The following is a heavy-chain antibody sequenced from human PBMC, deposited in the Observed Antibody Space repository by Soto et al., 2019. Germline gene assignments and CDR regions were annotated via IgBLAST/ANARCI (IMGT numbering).Heavy chain of an antibody. CDR1: GGSISSGDYY. CDR2: IYYSGST. D-gene: IGHD3-22*01. J-gene: IGHJ6*02. CDR3: ARASSGSYSPFMDV. Sequence: PSETLSLTCTDSGGSISSGDYYWSWIRQTPGKGLEWIGYIYYSGSTYYNPSLKSRVTISVDTSKNQFSLKLSSVTAADTAVYYCARASSGSYSPFMDVWGQGTTVTVSS. V-gene: IGHV4-30-4*01.